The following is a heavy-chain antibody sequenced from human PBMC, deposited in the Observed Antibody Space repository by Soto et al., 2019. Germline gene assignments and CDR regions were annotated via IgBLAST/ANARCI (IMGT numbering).Heavy chain of an antibody. V-gene: IGHV3-53*01. J-gene: IGHJ4*02. CDR3: ALGGLFYSGTSGHPLGF. D-gene: IGHD2-15*01. CDR1: GLTVSRTQ. Sequence: GGSLRLSCAVSGLTVSRTQMSWVRQAPGKGLQWVSVIYSAGSTYYANAVKGRFTISRDISENKIFLELNGLTVDDTAVYYCALGGLFYSGTSGHPLGFWGQGAVVTVSS. CDR2: IYSAGST.